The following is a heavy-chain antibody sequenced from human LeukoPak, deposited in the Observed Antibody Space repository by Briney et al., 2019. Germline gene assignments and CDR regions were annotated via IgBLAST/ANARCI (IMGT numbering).Heavy chain of an antibody. V-gene: IGHV4-34*01. J-gene: IGHJ5*02. CDR3: ARVILRRIVGWAPFELSNWFDP. CDR1: GGSFSGYY. Sequence: SETLSLTCAVYGGSFSGYYWSWIRQPPGKGLEGIGSIYHRGKTYYNPSLKSRVTISIDTSKNQFSLMLRCVTAADTAVYYCARVILRRIVGWAPFELSNWFDPWGQGTLVTVSS. D-gene: IGHD1-26*01. CDR2: IYHRGKT.